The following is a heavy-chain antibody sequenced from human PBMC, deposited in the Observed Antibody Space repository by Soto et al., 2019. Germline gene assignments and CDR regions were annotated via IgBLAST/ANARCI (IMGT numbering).Heavy chain of an antibody. CDR3: ACPHGRSAFYYLDY. V-gene: IGHV4-39*01. J-gene: IGHJ4*02. Sequence: SETLSLTCSIFGGSVSDYSYYCGWIRQPPGKGLEWIGSVYYSGNTYYNPSLKSRVTMSLDTSKNYFSLRLGSVTAADTAMYYCACPHGRSAFYYLDYWGPGTQVTVSS. CDR1: GGSVSDYSYY. CDR2: VYYSGNT.